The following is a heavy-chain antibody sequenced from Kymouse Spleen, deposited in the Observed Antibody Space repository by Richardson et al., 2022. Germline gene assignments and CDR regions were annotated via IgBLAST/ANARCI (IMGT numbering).Heavy chain of an antibody. CDR2: ISYDGSNK. J-gene: IGHJ5*02. CDR3: AKDITIFGVDWFDP. D-gene: IGHD3-3*01. V-gene: IGHV3-30*18. CDR1: GFTFSSYG. Sequence: QVQLVESGGGVVQPGRSLRLSCAASGFTFSSYGMHWVRQAPGKGLEWVAVISYDGSNKYYADSVKGRFTISRDNSKNTLYLQMNSLRAEDTAVYYCAKDITIFGVDWFDPWGQGTLVTVSS.